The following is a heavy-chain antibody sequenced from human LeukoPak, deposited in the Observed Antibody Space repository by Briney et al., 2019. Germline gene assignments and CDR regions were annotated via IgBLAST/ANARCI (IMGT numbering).Heavy chain of an antibody. CDR3: AKDKDFWSGYSYFDY. Sequence: GGSLRLSCAASGFTFSSYAMSWVRQAPGKGLEWVSAISGSGGSTYYADSVKGRFTISRDNSKNTLYLQMNSLRAEDTAVYYCAKDKDFWSGYSYFDYWGQGTLVTVSS. V-gene: IGHV3-23*01. CDR2: ISGSGGST. D-gene: IGHD3-3*01. CDR1: GFTFSSYA. J-gene: IGHJ4*02.